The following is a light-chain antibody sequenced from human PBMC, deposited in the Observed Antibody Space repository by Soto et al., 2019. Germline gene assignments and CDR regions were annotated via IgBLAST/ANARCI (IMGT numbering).Light chain of an antibody. J-gene: IGKJ1*01. Sequence: DIQITQSPSTLSASVVDRVTITCRASQSISVWLAWYQQKAGKAPNLLIYKASRLESGVPSRFSGSGSETEFTLTISGLQPGDSATYYCQQYNSYSPTFGQGTKVDIK. V-gene: IGKV1-5*03. CDR1: QSISVW. CDR2: KAS. CDR3: QQYNSYSPT.